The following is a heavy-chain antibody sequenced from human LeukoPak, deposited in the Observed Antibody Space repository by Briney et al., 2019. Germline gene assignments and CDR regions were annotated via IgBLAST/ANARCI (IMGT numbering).Heavy chain of an antibody. V-gene: IGHV3-23*01. CDR1: GFTFSSYG. J-gene: IGHJ4*02. D-gene: IGHD2-21*02. CDR3: AKGSLDCGGDCYSGN. CDR2: ISGSGGST. Sequence: GGSLRLSCAASGFTFSSYGMSWVRQAPGKGLEWVSAISGSGGSTYYADSVKGRFTISRDNSKNTLYLQMNSLRAEDTAVYYCAKGSLDCGGDCYSGNWGQGTLATVSS.